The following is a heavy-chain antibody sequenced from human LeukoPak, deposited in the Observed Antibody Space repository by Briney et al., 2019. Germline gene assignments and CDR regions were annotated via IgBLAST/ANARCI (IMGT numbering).Heavy chain of an antibody. J-gene: IGHJ6*02. V-gene: IGHV4-34*01. D-gene: IGHD3-10*01. CDR3: ARDKFRGSGSYSYYYYGMDV. Sequence: PSETLSLTCAVYGGSFSGYYWSWIRQPPGKGLEWIGEINHSGSTNYNPSLKSQVSISVDTSKNQFSLKLSSVTAADTAVYYCARDKFRGSGSYSYYYYGMDVWGQGTTVTVSS. CDR1: GGSFSGYY. CDR2: INHSGST.